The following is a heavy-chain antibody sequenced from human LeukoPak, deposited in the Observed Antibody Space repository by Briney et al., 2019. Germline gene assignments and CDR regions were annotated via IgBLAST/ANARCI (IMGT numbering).Heavy chain of an antibody. Sequence: ASVKVSCKASGYTFTGYYMHWVRPAPGQGLEWMRWINPNSGGTNYAQKFQGRVTMTRDTSISTVYMELSSLRPDDMAVYYCARGRGTIGSNRDFYFYYYVDIWGNGTTVTVSS. CDR2: INPNSGGT. CDR1: GYTFTGYY. V-gene: IGHV1-2*02. D-gene: IGHD2-21*01. CDR3: ARGRGTIGSNRDFYFYYYVDI. J-gene: IGHJ6*03.